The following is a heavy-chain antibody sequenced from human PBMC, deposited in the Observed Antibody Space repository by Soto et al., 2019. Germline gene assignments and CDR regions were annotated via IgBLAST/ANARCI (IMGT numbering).Heavy chain of an antibody. J-gene: IGHJ4*02. V-gene: IGHV4-31*03. Sequence: QVQLQESGPGLVKPSQTLSLTCSVSGGSISSAAYYWSWIRQPPGKGLEWIGYISHSGSTYYNPSLKSRVIISLDTSKNQFSLSLTSVTAADTAVYYCAREYTYGSNFFDCWGQGALVTVSS. CDR1: GGSISSAAYY. CDR2: ISHSGST. CDR3: AREYTYGSNFFDC. D-gene: IGHD2-2*02.